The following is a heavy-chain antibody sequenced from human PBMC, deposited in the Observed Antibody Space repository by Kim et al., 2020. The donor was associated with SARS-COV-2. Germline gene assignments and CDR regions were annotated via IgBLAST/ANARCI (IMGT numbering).Heavy chain of an antibody. V-gene: IGHV1-3*01. CDR2: INAGNGNT. Sequence: ASVKVSCKASGYTFTSYAMHWVRQAPGQRLEWMGWINAGNGNTKYSQKFQGRVTITRDTSASTAYMELSSLRSEDTAVYYCARGRGGWYDFRLDPWGQGTLVTVSS. CDR1: GYTFTSYA. D-gene: IGHD6-19*01. CDR3: ARGRGGWYDFRLDP. J-gene: IGHJ5*02.